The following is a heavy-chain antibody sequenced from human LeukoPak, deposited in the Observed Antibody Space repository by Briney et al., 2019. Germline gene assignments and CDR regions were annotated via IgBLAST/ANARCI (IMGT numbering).Heavy chain of an antibody. J-gene: IGHJ4*02. Sequence: GGSLRLSCAASGFTFSSYSMNWVRQAPGKGLEWVSSISSSSSYIYYAGSVKGRFTISRDNAKNSLYLQMNSLRAEDTAVYYCARDPVAALIDYWGQGTLVTVSS. CDR2: ISSSSSYI. D-gene: IGHD6-19*01. CDR3: ARDPVAALIDY. CDR1: GFTFSSYS. V-gene: IGHV3-21*01.